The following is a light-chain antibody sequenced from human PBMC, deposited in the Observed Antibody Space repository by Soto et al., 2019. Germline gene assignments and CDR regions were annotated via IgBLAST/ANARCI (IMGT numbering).Light chain of an antibody. Sequence: EIVMTQSPATLSVSPGESATLSCRASQTVTNNLAWYQQKSGQAPRLLFYRASSRATAIAARFSGSGSGTEFTLTISILQSEDFGVYYCLQYNSWPYTFGQGTKLEIK. V-gene: IGKV3-15*01. CDR2: RAS. CDR3: LQYNSWPYT. CDR1: QTVTNN. J-gene: IGKJ2*01.